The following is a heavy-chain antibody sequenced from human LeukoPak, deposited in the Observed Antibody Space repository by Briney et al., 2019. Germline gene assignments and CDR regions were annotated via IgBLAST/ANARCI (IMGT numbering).Heavy chain of an antibody. CDR2: IYYSGST. Sequence: PQTLSLTCTVSGGSISSGDYYWTWIRQPPGKGLEWIGYIYYSGSTNYNPSLKSRVTISVDTSKNQFSLKLSSVTAADTAVYYCARGRYQLLYSWFDPWGQGTLVTVSS. D-gene: IGHD2-2*02. CDR3: ARGRYQLLYSWFDP. V-gene: IGHV4-30-4*01. J-gene: IGHJ5*02. CDR1: GGSISSGDYY.